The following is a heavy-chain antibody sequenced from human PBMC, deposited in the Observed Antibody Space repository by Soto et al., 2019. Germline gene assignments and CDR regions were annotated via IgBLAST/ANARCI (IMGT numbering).Heavy chain of an antibody. CDR2: IYYSGST. V-gene: IGHV4-30-4*01. J-gene: IGHJ5*02. CDR1: GGSISSGDYY. D-gene: IGHD2-8*01. Sequence: KTSETLSLTCTVSGGSISSGDYYWSWIRQPPGKGLEWIGYIYYSGSTYYNPSLKSRVTISVDTSKNQFSLKLSSVTAADTAVYYCARVRLDCTNGVCYPKLYNWFDPWGQGTLVTVSS. CDR3: ARVRLDCTNGVCYPKLYNWFDP.